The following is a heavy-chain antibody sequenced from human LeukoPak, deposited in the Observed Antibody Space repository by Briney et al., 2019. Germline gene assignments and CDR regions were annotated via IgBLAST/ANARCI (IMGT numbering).Heavy chain of an antibody. Sequence: SETLSLTCTVSGGSISSNYWSWIRQPSGKGLEWIGYIYYSGSTNYNPSLKSRVTISVDTSKNQFSLKLASVTAADTAVYYCARAVAAPGAFDIWGQGTMVTVSS. CDR3: ARAVAAPGAFDI. CDR1: GGSISSNY. V-gene: IGHV4-59*01. D-gene: IGHD6-19*01. CDR2: IYYSGST. J-gene: IGHJ3*02.